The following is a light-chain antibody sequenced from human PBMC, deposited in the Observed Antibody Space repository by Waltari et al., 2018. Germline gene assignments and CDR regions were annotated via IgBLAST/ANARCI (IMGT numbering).Light chain of an antibody. Sequence: SYELTQPPSVSVSPGQTARITCSGAALPTQHAYWYQQKPGQAPVLVIYKDSERPSGIPERFSGSSSGTTVTLTISGVQAEDEADYYCQSADSSGTVVFGGGTKLTVL. CDR2: KDS. J-gene: IGLJ2*01. V-gene: IGLV3-25*03. CDR3: QSADSSGTVV. CDR1: ALPTQH.